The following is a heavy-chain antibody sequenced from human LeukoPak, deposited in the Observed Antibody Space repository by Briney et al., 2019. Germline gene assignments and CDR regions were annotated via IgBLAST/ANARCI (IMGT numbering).Heavy chain of an antibody. D-gene: IGHD1-26*01. CDR3: TKREGPMSGSYDYFDP. CDR1: VGSIRVSY. Sequence: SETLSLTRAVSVGSIRVSYWSCIPHPPGQGLECSAYIHINGYTNYNPSLTSRVTISLDTSKNQFSLKVTSVTAADTAMYYCTKREGPMSGSYDYFDPWGQGNLVTVS. J-gene: IGHJ5*02. V-gene: IGHV4-4*09. CDR2: IHINGYT.